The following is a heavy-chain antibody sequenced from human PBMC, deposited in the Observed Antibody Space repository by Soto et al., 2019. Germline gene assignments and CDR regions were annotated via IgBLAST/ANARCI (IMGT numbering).Heavy chain of an antibody. CDR3: ARELPQRQGRNMDV. J-gene: IGHJ6*02. CDR2: ISTTETT. Sequence: SETLSLTCTVSGGSISSYYWSWIRQPAGKGLEWIGRISTTETTNYNPSLKSRVSMSLDTSKSQVSLKLSSVTAADTAVYYCARELPQRQGRNMDVWGQGTTVTV. V-gene: IGHV4-4*07. D-gene: IGHD1-1*01. CDR1: GGSISSYY.